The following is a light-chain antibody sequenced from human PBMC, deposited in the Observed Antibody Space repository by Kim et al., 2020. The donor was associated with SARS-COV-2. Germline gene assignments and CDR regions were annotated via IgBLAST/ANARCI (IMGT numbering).Light chain of an antibody. CDR1: ASVSSW. Sequence: SASVGDRVTITCRASASVSSWVAWYQQKPVNAPKVLIYKSSSLESGVPSRLSGRGSGTEFTLTISSLQPDDFAIYYCQQYNSSPITFGQGTKLEI. CDR2: KSS. J-gene: IGKJ2*01. V-gene: IGKV1-5*03. CDR3: QQYNSSPIT.